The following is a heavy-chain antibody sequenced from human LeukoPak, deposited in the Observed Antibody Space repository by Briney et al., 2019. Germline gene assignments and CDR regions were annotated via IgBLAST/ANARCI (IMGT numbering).Heavy chain of an antibody. CDR1: GFTFSSYW. CDR3: ARALWGPSPRITMVRGAQYYFDY. V-gene: IGHV3-7*01. CDR2: IKQDGSEK. J-gene: IGHJ4*02. Sequence: PGGSLRLSCAASGFTFSSYWMSWVRQAPGKGLEWVANIKQDGSEKYYVDSVKGRFTISRDNAKNSLYLQMNSLRAEDTAVYYCARALWGPSPRITMVRGAQYYFDYWGRGTLVTVSS. D-gene: IGHD3-10*01.